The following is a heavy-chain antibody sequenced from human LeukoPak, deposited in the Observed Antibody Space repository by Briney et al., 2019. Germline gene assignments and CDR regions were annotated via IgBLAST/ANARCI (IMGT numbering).Heavy chain of an antibody. D-gene: IGHD3-22*01. CDR2: IYTSGST. V-gene: IGHV4-4*07. CDR3: ARVYYDSSGFVDAFDI. Sequence: SETLSLTCTVSGGSISSYYWSWIRQPAGKGLEWIGRIYTSGSTNYNPSPKSRVTMSVDTSKNQFSLKLSSVTAADTAVYYCARVYYDSSGFVDAFDIWGQGTMVTVSS. J-gene: IGHJ3*02. CDR1: GGSISSYY.